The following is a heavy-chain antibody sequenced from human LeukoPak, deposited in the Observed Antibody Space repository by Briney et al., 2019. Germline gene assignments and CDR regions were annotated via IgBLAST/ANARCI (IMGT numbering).Heavy chain of an antibody. D-gene: IGHD3-9*01. Sequence: PGGSLRLSCTASGFTFSIYGMYWVRQAPGKGLEWVAFIRHDGTIKYCADSVKGRFTISRDNSENTLYLQLNSLRAEDTAVYYCAKDSLTDIDYWGQGTLVTVSS. CDR3: AKDSLTDIDY. CDR1: GFTFSIYG. CDR2: IRHDGTIK. V-gene: IGHV3-30*02. J-gene: IGHJ4*02.